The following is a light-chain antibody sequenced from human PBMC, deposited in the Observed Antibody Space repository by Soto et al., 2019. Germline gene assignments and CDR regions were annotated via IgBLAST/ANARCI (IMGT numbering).Light chain of an antibody. Sequence: DIQMTQSPSFVSASVGDRVTITCRASQGITSWLAWYQQKPGRAPKLLIHAASSLESGVPSRFSGSGSGTDYTLTICSLLPEDFATYYCQQTSSFPLTFGGGTKVEIK. CDR3: QQTSSFPLT. CDR1: QGITSW. V-gene: IGKV1-12*01. J-gene: IGKJ4*01. CDR2: AAS.